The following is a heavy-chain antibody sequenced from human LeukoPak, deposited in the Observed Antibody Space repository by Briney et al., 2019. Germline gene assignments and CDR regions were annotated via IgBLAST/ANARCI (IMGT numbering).Heavy chain of an antibody. D-gene: IGHD6-13*01. Sequence: GESLKISCKGSGYSFTSYWIGWVRQMPGKGLEWVGIIYPGDSDTRYSPSFQGQVTISADKSISTAYLQWSSLKASDTAMYYCARSLSSSWYWFDPWGQGTLVTVSS. J-gene: IGHJ5*02. CDR2: IYPGDSDT. CDR1: GYSFTSYW. CDR3: ARSLSSSWYWFDP. V-gene: IGHV5-51*01.